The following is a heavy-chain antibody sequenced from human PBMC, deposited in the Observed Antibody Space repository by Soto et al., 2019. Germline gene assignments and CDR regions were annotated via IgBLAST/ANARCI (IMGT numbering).Heavy chain of an antibody. CDR3: AKCRGGSCVVGAGGFDY. J-gene: IGHJ4*02. CDR1: GFTFSSYA. Sequence: PGGSLRLSCAASGFTFSSYAMSWVRQAPGKGLEWVSAISGSGGSTYYADSVKGRFTISRDNSKNTLYLQMNSLRAEDTAVYYWAKCRGGSCVVGAGGFDYWGQGTLVTVSS. D-gene: IGHD2-15*01. CDR2: ISGSGGST. V-gene: IGHV3-23*01.